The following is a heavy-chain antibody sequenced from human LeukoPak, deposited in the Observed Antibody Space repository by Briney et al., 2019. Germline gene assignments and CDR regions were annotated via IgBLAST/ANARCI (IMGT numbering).Heavy chain of an antibody. CDR3: ARNFRITYYYGSGSYYLDY. D-gene: IGHD3-10*01. Sequence: PGGSLRLYCAASGFTVSSYWMSWVRQAPGTGLEWLATIKQDGSETYYVVSVKGRFTISRDNAKNSLYLQMNSLRSEDTAVYYCARNFRITYYYGSGSYYLDYWGQGTLVTVSS. CDR2: IKQDGSET. CDR1: GFTVSSYW. J-gene: IGHJ4*02. V-gene: IGHV3-7*01.